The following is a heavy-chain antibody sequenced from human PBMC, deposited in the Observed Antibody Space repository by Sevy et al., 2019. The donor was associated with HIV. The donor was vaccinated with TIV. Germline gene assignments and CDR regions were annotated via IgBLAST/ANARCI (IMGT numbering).Heavy chain of an antibody. Sequence: ASVKVSCKASGYTFTNYGVSWVRQAPGQGLEWMGWISTSTGGTNYAEKFQSRVAMTRDTSSSTAYMELRNLRSDDTAVYYCATYCESRSCYTQSPFDYWGQGSLVTVSS. CDR3: ATYCESRSCYTQSPFDY. D-gene: IGHD3-22*01. CDR2: ISTSTGGT. J-gene: IGHJ4*02. V-gene: IGHV1-18*01. CDR1: GYTFTNYG.